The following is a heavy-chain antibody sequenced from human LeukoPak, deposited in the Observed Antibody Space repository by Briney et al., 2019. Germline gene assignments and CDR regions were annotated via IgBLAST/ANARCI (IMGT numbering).Heavy chain of an antibody. CDR1: GFTFSNYW. V-gene: IGHV3-7*04. D-gene: IGHD3-10*01. CDR2: IKQDGSER. J-gene: IGHJ4*02. Sequence: GGSLRLSCAASGFTFSNYWMTWVRQAPGKGLEWVANIKQDGSERDYVDSVKGRFTISRDDAKNSLYLQMNSLRAEDTAVYYCARGITMANWGQGTLVTVSP. CDR3: ARGITMAN.